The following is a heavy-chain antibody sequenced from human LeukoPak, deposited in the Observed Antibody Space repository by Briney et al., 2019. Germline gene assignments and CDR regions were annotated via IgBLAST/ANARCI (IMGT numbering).Heavy chain of an antibody. D-gene: IGHD1-26*01. Sequence: ASVKVSCKASGYTFTSYGISWVRQAPGQGLEWMGWISAYNGNTNYAQKLQGRVTMTTDTSTTTAYMELRSLRSDDTAVYYCARGGRWELPRPYAFDIWGQGTMVTVSS. CDR3: ARGGRWELPRPYAFDI. CDR2: ISAYNGNT. J-gene: IGHJ3*02. V-gene: IGHV1-18*01. CDR1: GYTFTSYG.